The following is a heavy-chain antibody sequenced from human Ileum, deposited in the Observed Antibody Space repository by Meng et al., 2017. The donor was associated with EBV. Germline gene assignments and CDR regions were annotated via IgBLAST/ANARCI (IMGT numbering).Heavy chain of an antibody. CDR2: INSNTGNS. V-gene: IGHV7-4-1*02. CDR3: AREVGQGWYYFNY. J-gene: IGHJ4*02. Sequence: QVQLVSSGSELRKPGAAVKVSCKASGYTFRSHAMSWVRQAPGQGLEWMGWINSNTGNSTYAQGFTGRFVFSLDTSVSTAYLHINSLKTEDTAVYYCAREVGQGWYYFNYWGQGTLVTVSS. CDR1: GYTFRSHA. D-gene: IGHD6-19*01.